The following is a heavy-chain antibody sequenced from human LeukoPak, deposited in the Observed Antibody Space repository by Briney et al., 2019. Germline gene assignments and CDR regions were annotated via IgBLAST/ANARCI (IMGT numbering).Heavy chain of an antibody. J-gene: IGHJ4*02. CDR3: ARETSQDYFDS. CDR2: INTDGSST. V-gene: IGHV3-74*01. Sequence: GGSLRLSCTASGFTFNNYWMHWVRQAPGKGPVWVSRINTDGSSTSYADSVKGRFTISRDNAKNTLYLQMNSLRAEDTAVYYCARETSQDYFDSWGQGTLVTVSS. CDR1: GFTFNNYW.